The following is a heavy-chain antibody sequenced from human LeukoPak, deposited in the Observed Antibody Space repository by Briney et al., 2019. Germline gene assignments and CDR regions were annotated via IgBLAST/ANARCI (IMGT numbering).Heavy chain of an antibody. Sequence: PGGSLRLSCAASGFTFSSYGMHWVRQAPGKGLEWVAVISYDGSNKYYADSVKGRFTISRDNSKNTLYLQMNSLRVEDTAVYYCAKSSVGATGWFDPWGQGTLVTVSS. J-gene: IGHJ5*02. CDR3: AKSSVGATGWFDP. V-gene: IGHV3-30*18. D-gene: IGHD1-26*01. CDR1: GFTFSSYG. CDR2: ISYDGSNK.